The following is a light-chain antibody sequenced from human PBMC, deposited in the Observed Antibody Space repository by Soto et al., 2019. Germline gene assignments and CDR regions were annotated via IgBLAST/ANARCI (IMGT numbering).Light chain of an antibody. V-gene: IGLV2-18*02. CDR1: SSDVGSFNR. CDR3: SSCTSSSTYV. CDR2: EVT. J-gene: IGLJ1*01. Sequence: QSVLTQPPSVSGSPGQSVTISCTGTSSDVGSFNRVSWYQQPPGTAPKLMIYEVTNRPSGVPDRFSGSKSGNTASLTISGLQAEDEADYYSSSCTSSSTYVFGTGTKLTVL.